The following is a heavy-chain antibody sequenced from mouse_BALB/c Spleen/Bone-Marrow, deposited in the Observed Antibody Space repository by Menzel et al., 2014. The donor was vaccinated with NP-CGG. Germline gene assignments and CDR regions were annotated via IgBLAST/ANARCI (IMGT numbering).Heavy chain of an antibody. CDR3: ARLIYGSSYIVDF. J-gene: IGHJ4*01. CDR2: INPSNGCT. V-gene: IGHV1S81*02. CDR1: GYTFTGYW. Sequence: QVQLQQPGAELVKPGASVRLSCKASGYTFTGYWMHWGKQRPGQGLEWIGEINPSNGCTNYNEKFKSMATLTVDKSSSTAYMQLSSLTSEDSAVFYCARLIYGSSYIVDFWGQGTSVTVSS. D-gene: IGHD1-1*01.